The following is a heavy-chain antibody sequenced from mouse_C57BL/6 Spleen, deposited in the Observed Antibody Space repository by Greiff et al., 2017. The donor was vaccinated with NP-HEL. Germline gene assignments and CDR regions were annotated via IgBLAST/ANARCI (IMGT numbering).Heavy chain of an antibody. J-gene: IGHJ2*01. Sequence: QVQLQQSGPELVKPGASVKISCKASGYTFTDYYINWVKQRPGQGLEWIGWIFPGSGSTYYNEKFKGKATLTVDKSSSTAYMLLSSLTSEDSAVSFYARPAAQATPFDYWGQGTPLTVSS. D-gene: IGHD3-2*02. CDR1: GYTFTDYY. CDR3: ARPAAQATPFDY. V-gene: IGHV1-75*01. CDR2: IFPGSGST.